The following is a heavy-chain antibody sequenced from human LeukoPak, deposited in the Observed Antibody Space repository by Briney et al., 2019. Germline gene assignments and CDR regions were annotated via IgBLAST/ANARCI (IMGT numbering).Heavy chain of an antibody. Sequence: PSETLSLTCAVSGGSISSGGYSWSWIRQPPGKGLEWIGYIYHSGSTYYNPSLKSRVTISVDRSKNQFSLKLSSVTTADTAVYYCARVRDAFDIWGQGTMVTVSS. D-gene: IGHD3-10*01. J-gene: IGHJ3*02. V-gene: IGHV4-30-2*01. CDR1: GGSISSGGYS. CDR2: IYHSGST. CDR3: ARVRDAFDI.